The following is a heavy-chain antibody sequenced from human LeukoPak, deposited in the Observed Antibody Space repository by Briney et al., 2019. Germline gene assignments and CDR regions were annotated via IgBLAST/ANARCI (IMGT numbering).Heavy chain of an antibody. CDR3: ARHTKYSSGWAETYYYYYMDV. D-gene: IGHD6-19*01. V-gene: IGHV4-4*07. J-gene: IGHJ6*03. CDR2: IYTSGST. Sequence: SETLSLTCTVSGGSISSYYWSWIRQPAGKGLEWIGRIYTSGSTNYDPSLKSRVTMSVDTSKNQFSLKLSSVTAADTAVYYCARHTKYSSGWAETYYYYYMDVWGKGTTVTISS. CDR1: GGSISSYY.